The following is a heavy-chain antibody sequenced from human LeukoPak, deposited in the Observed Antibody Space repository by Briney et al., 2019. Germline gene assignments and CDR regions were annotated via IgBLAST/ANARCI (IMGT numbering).Heavy chain of an antibody. Sequence: ASVKVSCKASGYTFTSYDINWVRQATGQGLEWMGWMNPNSGNTGYAQKFQGRVTTTRNTSISTAYMELSSLRSEDTAVYYCARAIVGATAYYYGMDVWGQGTTVTVSS. D-gene: IGHD1-26*01. CDR3: ARAIVGATAYYYGMDV. J-gene: IGHJ6*02. CDR2: MNPNSGNT. V-gene: IGHV1-8*01. CDR1: GYTFTSYD.